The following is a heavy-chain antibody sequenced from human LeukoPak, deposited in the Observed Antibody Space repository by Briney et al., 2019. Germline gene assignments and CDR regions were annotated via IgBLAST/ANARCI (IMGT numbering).Heavy chain of an antibody. CDR3: VRDLILVWTPGDDFDH. Sequence: PGGSLRLSCVASGFTFSSYWMHWVRQAPGKGLEWVARINEDATTITHADSVRGRFTISRENAKNTVYLQMNSLRAEDTAVYYFVRDLILVWTPGDDFDHWGQGTLVTVSS. V-gene: IGHV3-74*03. D-gene: IGHD3-16*01. CDR2: INEDATTI. J-gene: IGHJ4*02. CDR1: GFTFSSYW.